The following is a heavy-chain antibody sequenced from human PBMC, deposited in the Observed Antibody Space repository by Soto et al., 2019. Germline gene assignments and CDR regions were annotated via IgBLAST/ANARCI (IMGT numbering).Heavy chain of an antibody. J-gene: IGHJ5*02. Sequence: GGSLRLSCAASGFTFSSYGMHWVRQAPGKGLEWVAVIWYDGSNKYYADSVKGRFTISRDNSKNTLYLQMNSLRAEDTAVYYCARDCLGGYSGFFNNWFDPWGQGTLVTVSS. CDR3: ARDCLGGYSGFFNNWFDP. CDR1: GFTFSSYG. CDR2: IWYDGSNK. V-gene: IGHV3-33*01. D-gene: IGHD5-12*01.